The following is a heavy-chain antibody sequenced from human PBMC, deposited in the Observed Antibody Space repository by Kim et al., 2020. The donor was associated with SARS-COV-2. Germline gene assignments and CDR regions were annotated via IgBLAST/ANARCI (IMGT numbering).Heavy chain of an antibody. CDR1: GFTFSSYG. CDR3: ARDGSKDGYNYYFDY. CDR2: ISYDGSNK. J-gene: IGHJ4*02. Sequence: GGSLRLSCAASGFTFSSYGMHWVRQAPGKGLEWVAVISYDGSNKYYADSVKGRFTISRDNSKNTLYLQMNSLRAEDTAVYYCARDGSKDGYNYYFDYWGQGTLVTVSS. D-gene: IGHD5-12*01. V-gene: IGHV3-33*05.